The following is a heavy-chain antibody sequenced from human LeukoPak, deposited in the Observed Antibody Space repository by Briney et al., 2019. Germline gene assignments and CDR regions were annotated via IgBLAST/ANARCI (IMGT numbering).Heavy chain of an antibody. D-gene: IGHD5-24*01. CDR2: IYYSGST. V-gene: IGHV4-59*01. CDR3: ARDRYGDGFAHLDY. CDR1: GGSISSYY. Sequence: SETLSLTCTVSGGSISSYYWSWIRQPPGKGLEWIGYIYYSGSTNYNPSLKSRVTISVDTSKNQFSLKLSSVTAADTAVYYCARDRYGDGFAHLDYWGQGALVTVSS. J-gene: IGHJ4*02.